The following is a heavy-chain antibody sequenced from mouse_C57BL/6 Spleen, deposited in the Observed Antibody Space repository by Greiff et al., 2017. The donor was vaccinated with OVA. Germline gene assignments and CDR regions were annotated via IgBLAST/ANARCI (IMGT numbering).Heavy chain of an antibody. Sequence: QVQLQQSGAELVRPGTSVKVSCKASGYAFTNYLIEWVKQRPGQGLEWIGVINPGSGGTNYNEKFKGKATLTADKSSSTAYMQLSSLTSEDSAVYFCARAYGYDDYFDYWGQGTTLTVSS. J-gene: IGHJ2*01. D-gene: IGHD2-2*01. CDR3: ARAYGYDDYFDY. CDR1: GYAFTNYL. V-gene: IGHV1-54*01. CDR2: INPGSGGT.